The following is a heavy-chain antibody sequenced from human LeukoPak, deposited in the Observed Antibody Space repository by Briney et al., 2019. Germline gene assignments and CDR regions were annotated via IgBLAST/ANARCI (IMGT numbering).Heavy chain of an antibody. Sequence: GGSLRLSCAASGFTFSSYAMSWVRQAPGKGLEWVSAISGSGGSTYYADSVKGRFTISRDNAKNSLYLQMNSLRAEDTAVYYCARVRTVAGTRGFDYWGQGTLVTVSS. J-gene: IGHJ4*02. CDR2: ISGSGGST. V-gene: IGHV3-23*01. D-gene: IGHD6-19*01. CDR3: ARVRTVAGTRGFDY. CDR1: GFTFSSYA.